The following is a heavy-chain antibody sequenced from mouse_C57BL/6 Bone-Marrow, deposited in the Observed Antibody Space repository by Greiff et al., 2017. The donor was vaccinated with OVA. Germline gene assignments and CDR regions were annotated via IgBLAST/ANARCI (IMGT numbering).Heavy chain of an antibody. Sequence: QVQLQQSGAELARPGASVKLSCKASGYTFTSYGISWVKQRTGQGLEWIGEIYPRSGNTYYNEKFKGKATLTADKSSSTAYMQLKSLTSEDSAVYYCAREGSNYVDYWGQGTTLTVSS. CDR2: IYPRSGNT. V-gene: IGHV1-81*01. J-gene: IGHJ2*01. CDR1: GYTFTSYG. CDR3: AREGSNYVDY. D-gene: IGHD5-1*01.